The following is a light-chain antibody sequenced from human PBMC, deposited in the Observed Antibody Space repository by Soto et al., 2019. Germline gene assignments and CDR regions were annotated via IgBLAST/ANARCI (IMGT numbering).Light chain of an antibody. J-gene: IGKJ3*01. V-gene: IGKV1-27*01. CDR3: QNYNSAPFT. CDR2: GAS. Sequence: DIQMTQSPSSLSASVGDRVTITCRAIQAISNYLAWYQQKPGKVPKLLIYGASTLQSGVPSRFSGSRSGTLVTLTISSLQPEDVATYYCQNYNSAPFTFGPGSKVEVK. CDR1: QAISNY.